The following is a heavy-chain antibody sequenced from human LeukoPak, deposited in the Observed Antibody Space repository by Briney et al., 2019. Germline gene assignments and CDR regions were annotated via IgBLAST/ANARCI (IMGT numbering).Heavy chain of an antibody. J-gene: IGHJ4*02. CDR3: SRDDAVGATNY. CDR2: IIPIFGTA. D-gene: IGHD1-26*01. CDR1: AGTFSSYA. Sequence: SVKVSCKASAGTFSSYAISWVRQAPGQGLEWMGRIIPIFGTANYAQKFQGRVTITTDESTSTAYMELSSLRSEDTAVYYCSRDDAVGATNYWGQGTLVTVSS. V-gene: IGHV1-69*05.